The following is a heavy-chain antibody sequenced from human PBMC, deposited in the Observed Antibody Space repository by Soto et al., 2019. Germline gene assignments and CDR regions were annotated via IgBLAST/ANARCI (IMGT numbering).Heavy chain of an antibody. J-gene: IGHJ4*02. Sequence: QPGGSLRLSCAASGFNFNTYGLDWVRQVPDKGLEWVAVISHDGSNKYYADSVKGRFTISRDNSKNILYLQMNSLRAEDTAVYYCAKLKPGAHVFSLDHWGQGTMVTVTS. CDR3: AKLKPGAHVFSLDH. CDR1: GFNFNTYG. CDR2: ISHDGSNK. D-gene: IGHD1-26*01. V-gene: IGHV3-30*18.